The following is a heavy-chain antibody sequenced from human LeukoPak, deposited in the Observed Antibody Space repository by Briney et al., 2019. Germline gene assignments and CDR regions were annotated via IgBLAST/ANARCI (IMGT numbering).Heavy chain of an antibody. V-gene: IGHV3-23*01. Sequence: GGSLRLSCAASGFTFSSYAMSWVRQAPGKGLEWVSAISGSGGSTYYADSVRGLFTISRDIFKNTLYLQMNSLRAEDTAVYHCVKSAGKDGYRDVFDIWGQGTVVTVSS. CDR2: ISGSGGST. D-gene: IGHD5-24*01. CDR1: GFTFSSYA. J-gene: IGHJ3*02. CDR3: VKSAGKDGYRDVFDI.